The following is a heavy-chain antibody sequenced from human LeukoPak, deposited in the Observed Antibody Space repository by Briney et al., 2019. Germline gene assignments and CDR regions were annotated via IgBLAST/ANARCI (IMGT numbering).Heavy chain of an antibody. J-gene: IGHJ6*02. D-gene: IGHD1-26*01. CDR3: AKSWPPAGVDV. V-gene: IGHV3-48*03. CDR2: ISSSGSTT. CDR1: GFTFSSYE. Sequence: GGSLRLSCAASGFTFSSYEMNWVRQAPGKGLEWVSYISSSGSTTYYADSVKGRFTISRDNAKNSLYLQMNSLRAEDTAVYYCAKSWPPAGVDVWGQGTTVTVSS.